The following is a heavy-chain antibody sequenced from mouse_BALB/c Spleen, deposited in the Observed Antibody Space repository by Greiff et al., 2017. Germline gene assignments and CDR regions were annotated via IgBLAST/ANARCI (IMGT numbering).Heavy chain of an antibody. J-gene: IGHJ2*01. V-gene: IGHV1S29*02. Sequence: EVKLMESGPELVKPGASVKISCKASGYTFTDYNMHWVKQSHGKSLEWIGYIYPYNDGTKYNEKFKGKATLTSDKSSSTAYMELSSLTSEDSAVYYCARWDDYVDYWGQGTTLTVSS. CDR1: GYTFTDYN. CDR2: IYPYNDGT. D-gene: IGHD2-4*01. CDR3: ARWDDYVDY.